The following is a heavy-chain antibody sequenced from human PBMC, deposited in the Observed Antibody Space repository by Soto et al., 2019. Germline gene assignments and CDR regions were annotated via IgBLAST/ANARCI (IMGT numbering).Heavy chain of an antibody. CDR3: ARGRSSWYGTNNWFDP. D-gene: IGHD6-13*01. J-gene: IGHJ5*02. CDR1: GGSISSYY. Sequence: QVQLQESGPGLVKPSETLSLTCTVSGGSISSYYWSWIRQPPGRGLEWIGYIYYSGSTNYNPSLKSRVTISVDTSKRQFSLNLSSVTAADTAVYYCARGRSSWYGTNNWFDPWGQGTLVTVSS. V-gene: IGHV4-59*01. CDR2: IYYSGST.